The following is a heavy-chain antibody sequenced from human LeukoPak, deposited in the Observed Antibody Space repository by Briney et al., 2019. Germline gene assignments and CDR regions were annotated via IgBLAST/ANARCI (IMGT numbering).Heavy chain of an antibody. Sequence: GASLRLSCAASGFTFSSYAMSWVRQAPGKGLEWVSAISGSGGSTYYADSVKGRFTISRDNSKNTLYLQMNSLRAEDTAVYYCAKSLNWNLNAFDIRGQGTMVTVSS. D-gene: IGHD1-1*01. CDR2: ISGSGGST. CDR3: AKSLNWNLNAFDI. V-gene: IGHV3-23*01. CDR1: GFTFSSYA. J-gene: IGHJ3*02.